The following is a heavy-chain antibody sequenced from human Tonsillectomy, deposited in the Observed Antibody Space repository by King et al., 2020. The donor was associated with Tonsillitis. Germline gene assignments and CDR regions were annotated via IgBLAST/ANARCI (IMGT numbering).Heavy chain of an antibody. V-gene: IGHV3-23*03. CDR2: IYSVGDAT. CDR1: GFTFSNYV. D-gene: IGHD3-3*01. CDR3: TKLGGGGYYYPDY. J-gene: IGHJ4*02. Sequence: VQLVESGGGLVQPGGSLRLSCAASGFTFSNYVMSWVRRAPGKGLEWVSLIYSVGDATDYADSVKGRFTISRDNSENTLYLQMNSLRAEDTAVYYCTKLGGGGYYYPDYWGQGTLVTVSS.